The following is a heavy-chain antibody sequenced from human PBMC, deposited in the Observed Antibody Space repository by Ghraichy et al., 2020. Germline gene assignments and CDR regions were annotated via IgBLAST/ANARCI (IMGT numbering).Heavy chain of an antibody. CDR1: GGSISSYY. D-gene: IGHD1-1*01. Sequence: SETLSLTCTVSGGSISSYYWSWIRQPAGKGLEWIGRIYTSGSTNYNPSLKSRVTMSVDTSKNQFSLKLSSVTAADTAVYYCAREGLEGLQDAFDIWGQGTMVTVSS. CDR2: IYTSGST. V-gene: IGHV4-4*07. CDR3: AREGLEGLQDAFDI. J-gene: IGHJ3*02.